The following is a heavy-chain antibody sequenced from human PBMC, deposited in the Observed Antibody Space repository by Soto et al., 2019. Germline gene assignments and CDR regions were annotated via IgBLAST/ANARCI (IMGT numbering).Heavy chain of an antibody. J-gene: IGHJ2*01. V-gene: IGHV3-30*18. CDR3: AKLSGVAGEPYWHFDL. Sequence: QVQLVESGGGVVQPGRSLRLSCEASGFTFSNYGMHWVRRAPGKGLEWVAAISYDGENQHYAESVKGRFIISRDNSKNTLFLQMNSLRAADTAEDYCAKLSGVAGEPYWHFDLWGRGTLATLSS. D-gene: IGHD3-10*01. CDR2: ISYDGENQ. CDR1: GFTFSNYG.